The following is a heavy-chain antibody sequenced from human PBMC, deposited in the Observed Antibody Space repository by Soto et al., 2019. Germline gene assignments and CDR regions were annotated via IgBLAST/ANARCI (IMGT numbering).Heavy chain of an antibody. CDR3: ASTIFGVARQYGMDV. V-gene: IGHV1-69*12. J-gene: IGHJ6*02. Sequence: QVQLVQSGAEVKKPGSSVKVSCKASGGTFSSYAISWVRQAPGQGLEWMGGIIPIFGTANYAQKFQGRVTITADESTSTDYIELSSLRSEDTAVYYCASTIFGVARQYGMDVWGQGTTVTVSS. CDR2: IIPIFGTA. CDR1: GGTFSSYA. D-gene: IGHD3-3*01.